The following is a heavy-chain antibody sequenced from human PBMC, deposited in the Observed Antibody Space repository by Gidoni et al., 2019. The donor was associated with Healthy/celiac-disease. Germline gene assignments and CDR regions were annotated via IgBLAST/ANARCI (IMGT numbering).Heavy chain of an antibody. D-gene: IGHD5-12*01. CDR3: ARVRRDGYNSPWYFDL. V-gene: IGHV1-69*19. Sequence: QVQLVQSGAEVKKPGSSVKVSCRASGGTFSSYAISWVRQAPGQGLEWMGGIIPIFGTANYAQKFQGRVTITADESTSTAYMELSSLRSEDTAVYYCARVRRDGYNSPWYFDLWGRGTLVTVSS. CDR2: IIPIFGTA. CDR1: GGTFSSYA. J-gene: IGHJ2*01.